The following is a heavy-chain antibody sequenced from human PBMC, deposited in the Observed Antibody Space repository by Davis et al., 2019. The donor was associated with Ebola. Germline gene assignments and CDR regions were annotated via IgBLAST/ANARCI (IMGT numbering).Heavy chain of an antibody. D-gene: IGHD2-8*01. Sequence: SETLSLTCAVYGGSFSGYYWSWIRQPPGKGLEWIGEINHSGSTNYNPSLKSRVTISVDTSKNQFSLKLSSVTAADTAVYYCARGGPARILYLPMDNWLDPWGQGTLVTVST. CDR1: GGSFSGYY. CDR2: INHSGST. J-gene: IGHJ5*02. V-gene: IGHV4-34*01. CDR3: ARGGPARILYLPMDNWLDP.